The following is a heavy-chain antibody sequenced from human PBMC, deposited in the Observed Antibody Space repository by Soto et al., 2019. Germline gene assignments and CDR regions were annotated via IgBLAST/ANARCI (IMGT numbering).Heavy chain of an antibody. CDR3: AKARNYPRDQFHY. Sequence: GGSLRLSCVTSRFTFSTYALSWVRQAPGKGLEWVSAISANGQGIYYADSVRGRFTISRDNSKNTIFLHMDSLRAEDTAVYYCAKARNYPRDQFHYWGQGTLVTVSS. CDR1: RFTFSTYA. V-gene: IGHV3-23*01. J-gene: IGHJ4*02. D-gene: IGHD1-7*01. CDR2: ISANGQGI.